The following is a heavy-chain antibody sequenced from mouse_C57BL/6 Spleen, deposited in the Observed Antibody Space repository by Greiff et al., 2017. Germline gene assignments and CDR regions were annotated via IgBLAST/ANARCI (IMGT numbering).Heavy chain of an antibody. CDR1: GYAFSSYW. CDR3: ARSLITTVVAPYFDY. CDR2: IYPGDGDT. J-gene: IGHJ2*01. D-gene: IGHD1-1*01. Sequence: VKVVESGAELVKPGASVKISCKASGYAFSSYWMNWVKQRPGKGLEWIGQIYPGDGDTTYNGKFKGKATLTADKSSSTAYMQRSSLTSEDSAVYFCARSLITTVVAPYFDYWGQGTTLTVSS. V-gene: IGHV1-80*01.